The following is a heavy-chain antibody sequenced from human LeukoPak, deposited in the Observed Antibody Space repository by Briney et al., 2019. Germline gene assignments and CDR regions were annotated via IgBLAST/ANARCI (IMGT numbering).Heavy chain of an antibody. CDR1: GYTFTSYY. Sequence: ASVKVSCKASGYTFTSYYMHWVRQAPGQGLEWMGWINPNSGGTNYAQKFQGRVTMTRDTSISTAYMELSRLRSDDTAVYYCARDTSSLDPTLGWFDPWGQGTLVTVSS. CDR2: INPNSGGT. J-gene: IGHJ5*02. V-gene: IGHV1-2*02. CDR3: ARDTSSLDPTLGWFDP.